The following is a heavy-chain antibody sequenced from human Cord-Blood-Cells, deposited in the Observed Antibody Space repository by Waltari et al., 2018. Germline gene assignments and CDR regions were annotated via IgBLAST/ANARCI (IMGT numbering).Heavy chain of an antibody. V-gene: IGHV1-8*03. CDR3: ARGAVPAAIAYYYYYMDV. Sequence: QVQLVQSGAEVKKPGASVKVSCKASGYTFTSYDINWVRQATGQGREWMGWMNPKSGNTGYAQKFQGRVTITRNTSISTAYMELSSLRSEDTAVYYCARGAVPAAIAYYYYYMDVWGKGTTVTVSS. J-gene: IGHJ6*03. CDR1: GYTFTSYD. D-gene: IGHD2-2*02. CDR2: MNPKSGNT.